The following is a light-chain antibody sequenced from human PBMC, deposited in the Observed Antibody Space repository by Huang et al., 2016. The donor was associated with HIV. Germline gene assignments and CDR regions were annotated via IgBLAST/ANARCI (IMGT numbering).Light chain of an antibody. CDR1: QRMSSN. CDR2: GAS. J-gene: IGKJ2*01. CDR3: QQYNKWPS. V-gene: IGKV3-15*01. Sequence: EIVMTQSPVTLSLSPGERGTLSCRASQRMSSNLAWYQQRPDHAPRLLIYGASTRATGIPARFSGSVSGTEFTLTISSLQSEDFAIYYCQQYNKWPSFGQGTKLEIK.